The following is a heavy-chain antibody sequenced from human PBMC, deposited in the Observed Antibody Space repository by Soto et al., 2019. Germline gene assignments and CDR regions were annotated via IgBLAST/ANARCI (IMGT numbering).Heavy chain of an antibody. V-gene: IGHV3-7*01. Sequence: ALRLSCEACGVTFSSYTMIWVRQSPGEGLEWLANIKEDGIQKNYVDSVKGRFTISRDNAKKSLYLQMNSLRVDDTAVYYCAREVWGPVDWGQGTLVTVSS. J-gene: IGHJ4*02. CDR2: IKEDGIQK. D-gene: IGHD7-27*01. CDR1: GVTFSSYT. CDR3: AREVWGPVD.